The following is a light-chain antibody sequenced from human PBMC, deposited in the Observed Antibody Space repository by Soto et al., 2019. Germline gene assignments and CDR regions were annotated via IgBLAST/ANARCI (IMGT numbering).Light chain of an antibody. CDR1: QGISSY. CDR3: QQLNSYPT. Sequence: IQLTQSPSSLSASVGDRVTITCRASQGISSYLAWYQQKPGKAPKLLIYAASTLQSGVPSRFSGSGSGTDFTLTISSLQPEDFATNYCQQLNSYPTFGGGTKVDIK. V-gene: IGKV1-9*01. CDR2: AAS. J-gene: IGKJ4*01.